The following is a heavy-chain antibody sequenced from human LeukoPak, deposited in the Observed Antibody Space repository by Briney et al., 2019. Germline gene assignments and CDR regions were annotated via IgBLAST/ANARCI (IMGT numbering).Heavy chain of an antibody. CDR1: RGSISSGGYY. CDR3: ARSSQYYSFDI. J-gene: IGHJ3*02. V-gene: IGHV4-31*03. D-gene: IGHD3-10*01. CDR2: IYYSGST. Sequence: SRTLSLTCTVSRGSISSGGYYWSWIRQHPGKGLEWIGYIYYSGSTYHNPSLKSRVTISVDTSKNQFSLKLSSVTAADTAVYYCARSSQYYSFDIWGQGTMVTVSS.